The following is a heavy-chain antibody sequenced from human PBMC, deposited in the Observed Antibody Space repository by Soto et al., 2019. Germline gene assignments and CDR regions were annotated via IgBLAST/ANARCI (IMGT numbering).Heavy chain of an antibody. CDR2: ISDSGGST. Sequence: EVQLLESGGDLVQPGGSLRLYCAASGFIFINYAMSWVRQAPGKGLEWVSGISDSGGSTYYADSVKGRFTISRDNSKNILDLQMNSLRAEDTAVYHCAKQWSGSFFDSRGQGTLVTGSS. CDR3: AKQWSGSFFDS. V-gene: IGHV3-23*01. J-gene: IGHJ4*02. D-gene: IGHD3-3*01. CDR1: GFIFINYA.